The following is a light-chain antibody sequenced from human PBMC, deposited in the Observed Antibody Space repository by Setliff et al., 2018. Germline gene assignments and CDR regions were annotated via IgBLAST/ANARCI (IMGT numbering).Light chain of an antibody. J-gene: IGLJ1*01. CDR2: DVS. CDR1: SSDIGGYQY. Sequence: QSVLTQPASVSGSPGQSITISCTGTSSDIGGYQYVSWYQHHPGEAPKLMIYDVSQRPSGVSNRFSGSKSGNTASLTISGLQAEDEAHYYCSSFVGSSARHVFGTGTKGTVL. V-gene: IGLV2-14*03. CDR3: SSFVGSSARHV.